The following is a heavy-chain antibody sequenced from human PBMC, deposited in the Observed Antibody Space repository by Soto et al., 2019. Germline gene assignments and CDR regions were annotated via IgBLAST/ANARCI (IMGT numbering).Heavy chain of an antibody. CDR1: GYTFTGYY. CDR3: ARALIVATTQDYYYYGMDV. V-gene: IGHV1-2*04. Sequence: ASVKVSFKASGYTFTGYYMHWVRQAPGQGLEWMGWINPNSGGTNYAQKFQGWVTMTRDTSISTAYMELSRLRSDDTAVYYCARALIVATTQDYYYYGMDVWGQGTTVTVSS. J-gene: IGHJ6*02. CDR2: INPNSGGT. D-gene: IGHD5-12*01.